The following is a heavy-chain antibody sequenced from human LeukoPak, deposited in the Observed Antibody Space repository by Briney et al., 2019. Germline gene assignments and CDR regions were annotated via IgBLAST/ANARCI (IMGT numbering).Heavy chain of an antibody. J-gene: IGHJ4*02. CDR3: ARRSQSGIYVEY. CDR2: IYTGDSDT. D-gene: IGHD1-26*01. CDR1: GSIFTSYW. V-gene: IGHV5-51*01. Sequence: GASLQISCKGSGSIFTSYWIGLLRPPPGKVLEWMGIIYTGDSDTKYSPSFQGPVTISADKSISTAYVQWSSREASDTAMYYCARRSQSGIYVEYWGQGTLVTVSS.